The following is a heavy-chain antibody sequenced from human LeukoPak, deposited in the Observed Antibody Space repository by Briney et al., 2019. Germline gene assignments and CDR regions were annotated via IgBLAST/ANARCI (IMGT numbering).Heavy chain of an antibody. CDR1: RFQFSSYA. D-gene: IGHD6-13*01. CDR2: ISGSSGST. V-gene: IGHV3-23*01. J-gene: IGHJ4*02. CDR3: ARDLEAAAGRPPFDY. Sequence: GGSLRLSCVASRFQFSSYAMSWVRQAPGKGLEWVSVISGSSGSTYYADSVKGRFTISRDNAKNSLYLQMNSLRAEDSAVYYCARDLEAAAGRPPFDYWGQGTLVTVSS.